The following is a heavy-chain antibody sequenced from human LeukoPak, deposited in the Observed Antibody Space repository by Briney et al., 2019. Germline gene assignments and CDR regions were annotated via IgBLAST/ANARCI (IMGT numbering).Heavy chain of an antibody. V-gene: IGHV4-59*11. Sequence: SETLSLTCTVSGGFISNHYWSWIRQPPGKGLEWIGYIYYSGSTNYNPSLKSRVTISVDTSKNQFSLKLSSVTAADTAVYYCARASQDIVATIGWNWFDPWGQGTLVTVSS. CDR2: IYYSGST. J-gene: IGHJ5*02. D-gene: IGHD5-12*01. CDR1: GGFISNHY. CDR3: ARASQDIVATIGWNWFDP.